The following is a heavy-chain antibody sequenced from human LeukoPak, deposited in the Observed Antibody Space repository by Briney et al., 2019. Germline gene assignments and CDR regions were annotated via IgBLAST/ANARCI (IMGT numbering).Heavy chain of an antibody. D-gene: IGHD6-13*01. CDR2: ISPYNGNT. V-gene: IGHV1-18*01. CDR1: GYTLTTYD. CDR3: ARGGAASGYDY. J-gene: IGHJ4*02. Sequence: ASVKVSCTASGYTLTTYDFTWVRQAPGQGLEWMGWISPYNGNTNYAQKLQGRATLTTDTSTSTAYMELRSLRSDDTAVYYWARGGAASGYDYWGQGTLVTVSS.